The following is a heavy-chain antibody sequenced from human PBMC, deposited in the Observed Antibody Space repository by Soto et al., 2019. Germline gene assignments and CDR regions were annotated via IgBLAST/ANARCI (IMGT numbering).Heavy chain of an antibody. Sequence: SETLSLTCTVAGGSMNDYCWCWIRKSQGKGLEWIGSIYYSGSTYYNPSLKSRVTISVDTSKNQFSLKLSSVTAADTAVYYCARQGEYYYDSSGRYYYYYGMDVWGQGTTVTVSS. CDR2: IYYSGST. CDR1: GGSMNDYC. J-gene: IGHJ6*02. V-gene: IGHV4-39*01. CDR3: ARQGEYYYDSSGRYYYYYGMDV. D-gene: IGHD3-22*01.